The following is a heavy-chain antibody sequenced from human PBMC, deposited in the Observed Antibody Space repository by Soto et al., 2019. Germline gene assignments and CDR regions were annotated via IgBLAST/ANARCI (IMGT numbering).Heavy chain of an antibody. V-gene: IGHV3-30*03. J-gene: IGHJ4*02. CDR1: GYTFGFFG. Sequence: QIHLVESGGDVVQPGRSLRLSCTASGYTFGFFGMHLVRQAPGKGLEWVAVMSADGTNTYYADSVRGRFTLSIDNSMRKGYLQMNTLRDDVTSLYFCARGNLSFDFDPWGRGTLVTVSS. D-gene: IGHD2-15*01. CDR2: MSADGTNT. CDR3: ARGNLSFDFDP.